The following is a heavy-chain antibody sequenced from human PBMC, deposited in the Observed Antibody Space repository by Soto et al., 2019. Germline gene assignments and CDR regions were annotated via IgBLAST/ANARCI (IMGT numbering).Heavy chain of an antibody. CDR2: ISSSSSYI. Sequence: PGGSLRLSCAASGFTFSSYSMNWVRQAPGKGLEWVSSISSSSSYIYYADSVKGRFTISRDNAKNSLYLQMNSLRAEDTAVYYCARVVSLGPGYYYMDVWGKGTTVTVS. V-gene: IGHV3-21*01. J-gene: IGHJ6*03. D-gene: IGHD3-16*01. CDR3: ARVVSLGPGYYYMDV. CDR1: GFTFSSYS.